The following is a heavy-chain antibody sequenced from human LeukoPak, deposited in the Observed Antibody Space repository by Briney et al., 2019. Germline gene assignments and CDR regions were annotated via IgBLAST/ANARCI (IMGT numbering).Heavy chain of an antibody. Sequence: GRSLRLSCAASGFTFDDYAMHWVRQAPGKGLEWVAGIRWSNGIIAYADSVKGRFTISIDNTKTSLYLQMDSLRPEDTALYYCVRPVRPVPAIYYFDSWGQGTLVTVSS. CDR2: IRWSNGII. D-gene: IGHD2-21*02. CDR3: VRPVRPVPAIYYFDS. J-gene: IGHJ4*02. CDR1: GFTFDDYA. V-gene: IGHV3-9*01.